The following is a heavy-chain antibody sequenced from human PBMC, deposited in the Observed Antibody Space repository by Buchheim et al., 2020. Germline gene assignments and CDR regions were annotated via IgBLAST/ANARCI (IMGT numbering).Heavy chain of an antibody. V-gene: IGHV4-34*01. CDR1: GGSFSGYY. J-gene: IGHJ4*02. CDR3: ARTGYTYYYDSSGYYDYFDY. D-gene: IGHD3-22*01. Sequence: QVQLQQWGAGLLKPSETLSLTCAVYGGSFSGYYWSWIRQPPGKGLEWIGEINHSGSTNYNPSLKRRVTISVDTAKNQFSLKLSSVTAADTAVYYCARTGYTYYYDSSGYYDYFDYWGQGTL. CDR2: INHSGST.